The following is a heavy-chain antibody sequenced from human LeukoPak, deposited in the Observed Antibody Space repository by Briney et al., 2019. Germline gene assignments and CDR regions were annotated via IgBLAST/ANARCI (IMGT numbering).Heavy chain of an antibody. V-gene: IGHV4-30-2*01. CDR1: GGSISSGGYY. D-gene: IGHD4-11*01. CDR2: IYHSGST. CDR3: AREVSTVTPYFDY. J-gene: IGHJ4*02. Sequence: TSETLSLTCTVSGGSISSGGYYWSWIRQPPGKGLEWIGYIYHSGSTYYNPSLKSRVTISVDRSKNQFSLKLSSVTAADTAVYYCAREVSTVTPYFDYWGQGTLVTVSS.